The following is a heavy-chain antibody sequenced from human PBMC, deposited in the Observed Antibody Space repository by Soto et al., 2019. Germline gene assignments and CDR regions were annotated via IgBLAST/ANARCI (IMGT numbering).Heavy chain of an antibody. J-gene: IGHJ6*02. V-gene: IGHV3-21*01. D-gene: IGHD2-2*01. CDR1: GFTFSSYS. CDR2: ISSSSSYI. CDR3: ARDLSADCSSTSCYDYYYGMDV. Sequence: GGSLRFSCAASGFTFSSYSMNWVRQAPGKGLEWVSSISSSSSYIYYADSVKGRFTISRDNAKNSLYLQMNSLRAEDTAVYYCARDLSADCSSTSCYDYYYGMDVWGQGTTVTVSS.